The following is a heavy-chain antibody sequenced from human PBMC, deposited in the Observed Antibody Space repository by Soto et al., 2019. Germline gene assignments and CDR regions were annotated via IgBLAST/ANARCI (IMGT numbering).Heavy chain of an antibody. D-gene: IGHD2-2*01. V-gene: IGHV4-31*03. Sequence: SATLSLTCSACGGSIRRGGSYGSWIRQQPGKGLEWIGYIYYSGSTSYNPSLKSRVTISVDTSKNQFSLKLGSVTAADTAVYYCARGYCSSTSCFDPWGQGTLVT. CDR1: GGSIRRGGSY. CDR3: ARGYCSSTSCFDP. J-gene: IGHJ5*02. CDR2: IYYSGST.